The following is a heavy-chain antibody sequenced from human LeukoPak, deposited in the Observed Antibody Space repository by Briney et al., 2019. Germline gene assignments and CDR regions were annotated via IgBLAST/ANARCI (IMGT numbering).Heavy chain of an antibody. V-gene: IGHV1-69*05. Sequence: SVKVSCKDSGGTFSSYAISWVRQAPGQGLEWMGRIIPIFGTANYAQKFQGRVTITTDESTSTAYMELSSLRSEDTAVYYCARGYCSGGSCYWVYWGQGTLVTVSS. CDR1: GGTFSSYA. D-gene: IGHD2-15*01. CDR3: ARGYCSGGSCYWVY. CDR2: IIPIFGTA. J-gene: IGHJ4*02.